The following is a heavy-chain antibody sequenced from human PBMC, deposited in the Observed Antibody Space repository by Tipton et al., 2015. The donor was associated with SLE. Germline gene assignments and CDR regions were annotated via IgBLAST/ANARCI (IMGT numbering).Heavy chain of an antibody. CDR2: IIPILGIA. D-gene: IGHD3-22*01. CDR1: GGTFSSYT. J-gene: IGHJ4*02. V-gene: IGHV1-69*08. Sequence: QVQLVQSGAEVKKPGSSVKVSCKASGGTFSSYTISWVRQAPGQGLEWMGRIIPILGIAKYAQKFQGRVTITADKSTSTAYMELSSLRSEDTAVDYCARDLDYYDSSGYSYYFDYWGQGTLVTVSS. CDR3: ARDLDYYDSSGYSYYFDY.